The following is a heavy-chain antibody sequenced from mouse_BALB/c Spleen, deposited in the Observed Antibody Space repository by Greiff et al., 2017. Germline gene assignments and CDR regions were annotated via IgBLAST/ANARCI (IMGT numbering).Heavy chain of an antibody. Sequence: EVKLQESGPELVKPGASVKMSCKASGYTFTSYVMHWVKQKPGQGLEWIGYINPYNDGTKYNEKIKGKATLTSDKSSSTAYMELSSLTSEDSAVYYCAKGGVDYWGQGTTLTVSS. V-gene: IGHV1-14*01. CDR2: INPYNDGT. CDR3: AKGGVDY. CDR1: GYTFTSYV. J-gene: IGHJ2*01.